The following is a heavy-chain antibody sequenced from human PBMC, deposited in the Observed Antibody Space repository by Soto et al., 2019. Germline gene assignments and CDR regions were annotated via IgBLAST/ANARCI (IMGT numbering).Heavy chain of an antibody. CDR1: GFTFSTYT. Sequence: LRLSCAASGFTFSTYTIHWVRQAPGKGLEWVALISYDGSNNYYADSVKGRFTISRDNSKNTLYLQMTSLRAGDTAVYFCARGSQYYYDGSGPLDCWGQGTLVTVSS. J-gene: IGHJ4*02. CDR2: ISYDGSNN. CDR3: ARGSQYYYDGSGPLDC. V-gene: IGHV3-30-3*01. D-gene: IGHD3-22*01.